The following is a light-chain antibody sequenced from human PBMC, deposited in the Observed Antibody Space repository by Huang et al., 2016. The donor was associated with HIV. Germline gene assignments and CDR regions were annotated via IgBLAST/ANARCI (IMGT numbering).Light chain of an antibody. CDR2: GAS. J-gene: IGKJ2*01. CDR3: LHYDNWPPYT. Sequence: EIVMTQSPTTLSVSPGERATLSCRASQRVGNNLAWFQQNPGQAPRLLIYGASTRPTGIPARCSGSGSGTEFTLTISSLQSDDVAVYYCLHYDNWPPYTFGQGTKLEVK. V-gene: IGKV3-15*01. CDR1: QRVGNN.